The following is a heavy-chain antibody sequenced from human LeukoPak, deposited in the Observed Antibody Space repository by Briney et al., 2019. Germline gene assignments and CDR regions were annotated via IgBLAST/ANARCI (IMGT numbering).Heavy chain of an antibody. D-gene: IGHD4-23*01. CDR2: ISGSGGAN. CDR1: GFTLSSYS. J-gene: IGHJ4*02. Sequence: GGCLRLSCAASGFTLSSYSMSWVRQAPGKGLGWVSHISGSGGANYYADDVKGRINISTDNAKSSLYLQMNSLRAEDTAVYFCARGDSGNTVVSQKPFDYWGQGTLVTVST. V-gene: IGHV3-48*04. CDR3: ARGDSGNTVVSQKPFDY.